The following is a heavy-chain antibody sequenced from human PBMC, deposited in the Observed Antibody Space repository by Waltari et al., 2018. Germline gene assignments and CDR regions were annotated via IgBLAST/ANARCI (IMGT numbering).Heavy chain of an antibody. V-gene: IGHV1-69*12. CDR1: GDFSGYA. J-gene: IGHJ4*02. CDR2: ILPLFGTE. Sequence: QVQLEQSGAEVKKPGSSVTVSCTVSGDFSGYAITWVRPAPGQGLEWMGGILPLFGTEDYAQRFKGRMTITADESTNTAYMELTSLNSEDTALYFCARGAAMPGTWVYWGPGTLVTVSS. D-gene: IGHD2-2*01. CDR3: ARGAAMPGTWVY.